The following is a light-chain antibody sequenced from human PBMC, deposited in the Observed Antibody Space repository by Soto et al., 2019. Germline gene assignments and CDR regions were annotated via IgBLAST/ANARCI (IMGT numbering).Light chain of an antibody. CDR1: NSDVGDYNL. CDR3: CSYSTDTALNV. Sequence: QSALTQPASVSGSPGQSITISCSGTNSDVGDYNLVSWYQQRPGEAPKLVIFDVSNRPSGVSDRFSGSKSGNTASLTISGIQAEDEGDYFCCSYSTDTALNVFGSGTKPTAL. J-gene: IGLJ1*01. V-gene: IGLV2-14*01. CDR2: DVS.